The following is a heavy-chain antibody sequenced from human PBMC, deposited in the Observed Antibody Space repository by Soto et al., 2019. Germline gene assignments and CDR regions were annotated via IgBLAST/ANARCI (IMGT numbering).Heavy chain of an antibody. Sequence: PGGSPRLSCAASGFTFSDYYMSWIRQAPGKGLEWVSYISSSGSAIYYADSVKGRFTISRDNAKNSLYLQMNSLRAEDTAVYYCARDSSGYEHRYYFYYYMDVCGKGTTVTVSS. V-gene: IGHV3-11*01. CDR3: ARDSSGYEHRYYFYYYMDV. J-gene: IGHJ6*03. D-gene: IGHD5-12*01. CDR2: ISSSGSAI. CDR1: GFTFSDYY.